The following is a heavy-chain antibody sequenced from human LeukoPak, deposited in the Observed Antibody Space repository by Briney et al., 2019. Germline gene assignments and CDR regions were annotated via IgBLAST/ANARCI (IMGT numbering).Heavy chain of an antibody. CDR3: ARLCYYDSSGPHYYMDV. CDR2: IYHSGST. Sequence: SETLSLTCAVSGYSISSGYYWGWIRQPPGQGLEWIGSIYHSGSTYYNPSLKSRVTVSLDTSKNQFSLRLTSVTAADTAVYYCARLCYYDSSGPHYYMDVWGKGITVTVSS. CDR1: GYSISSGYY. D-gene: IGHD3-22*01. J-gene: IGHJ6*03. V-gene: IGHV4-38-2*01.